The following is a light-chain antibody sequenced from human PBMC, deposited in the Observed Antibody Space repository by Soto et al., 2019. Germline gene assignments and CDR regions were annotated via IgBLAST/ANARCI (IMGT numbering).Light chain of an antibody. CDR3: SSYTSTSTLV. V-gene: IGLV2-14*03. Sequence: QSALTQPASVSGSPGQSITISCTGTRSDVGGYNFVSWYQQHPGKVPKLLIYDVTHRPSGVSNRFSGSKSANTASLTISGLQAEDEADYYCSSYTSTSTLVFGGGTQVTVL. CDR2: DVT. J-gene: IGLJ2*01. CDR1: RSDVGGYNF.